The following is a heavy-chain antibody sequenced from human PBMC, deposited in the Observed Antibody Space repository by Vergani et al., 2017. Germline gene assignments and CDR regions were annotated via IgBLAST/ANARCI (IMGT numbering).Heavy chain of an antibody. CDR3: ARDENSCGGDCYPGY. D-gene: IGHD2-21*02. CDR2: INPSGGST. J-gene: IGHJ4*02. Sequence: QVQLVQSGAEVKKPGASVKVSCKASGYPFTSYYMHWVRQAPGQGLEWMVIINPSGGSTSYAQKFQGRVTMTRDTSTSTVYMELSSLRSEDTAVYYCARDENSCGGDCYPGYWGQGTLVTVSS. CDR1: GYPFTSYY. V-gene: IGHV1-46*01.